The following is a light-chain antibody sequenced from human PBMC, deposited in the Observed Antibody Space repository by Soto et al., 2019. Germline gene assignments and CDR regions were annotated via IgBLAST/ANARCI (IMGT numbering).Light chain of an antibody. Sequence: IVLTQSPGTLSLSPGERATLSCRASHIVRSSFLAWYQQKPGQAPRLLIFGASNRASGIPDGLSGSGSGREFNLTVSRLDPEDFGVYYCQQYGSSTFSFGPGTKGDI. CDR1: HIVRSSF. V-gene: IGKV3-20*01. CDR3: QQYGSSTFS. CDR2: GAS. J-gene: IGKJ3*01.